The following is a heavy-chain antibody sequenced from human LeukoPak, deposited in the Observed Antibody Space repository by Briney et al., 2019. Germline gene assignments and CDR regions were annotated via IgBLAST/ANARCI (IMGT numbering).Heavy chain of an antibody. Sequence: ASVKLSCKTSGYTFTGFHLYWVRQAPGQGLEWLGWINPSTGGTNYAQKFQGRVTITRDTSISTLFLELSSLRSEDTAVYYCARGTNTAMAQEGEGPVDYWGQGTLVTVSS. CDR1: GYTFTGFH. J-gene: IGHJ4*02. V-gene: IGHV1-2*02. D-gene: IGHD5-18*01. CDR3: ARGTNTAMAQEGEGPVDY. CDR2: INPSTGGT.